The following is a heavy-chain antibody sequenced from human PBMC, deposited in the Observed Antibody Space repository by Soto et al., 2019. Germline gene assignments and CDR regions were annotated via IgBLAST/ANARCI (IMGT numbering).Heavy chain of an antibody. CDR1: GFAFNDRW. J-gene: IGHJ4*02. CDR2: IDGPASTT. D-gene: IGHD1-26*01. V-gene: IGHV3-74*01. Sequence: GGSLRLSCTASGFAFNDRWIHWVRQAPGKGLVWVSRIDGPASTTNYAGSVKGRFTTSRDNAKNIAFLHMNSLTDEDTAVYYCARGGAMGVDYWGQGTLVTVSS. CDR3: ARGGAMGVDY.